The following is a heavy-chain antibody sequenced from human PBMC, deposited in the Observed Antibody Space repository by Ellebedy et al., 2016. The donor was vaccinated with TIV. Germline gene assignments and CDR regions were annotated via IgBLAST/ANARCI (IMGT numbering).Heavy chain of an antibody. D-gene: IGHD3-10*01. CDR2: IYPGDSDT. Sequence: GESLKISCKGSGYSFTSYWIGWVRQMPGKGLEWMGIIYPGDSDTRYSPSFQGQVTISADKSISTAYLQWSSLKASDTAMYYCARDFFYAGFGSYWYFDLWGRGTLVTVSS. CDR3: ARDFFYAGFGSYWYFDL. J-gene: IGHJ2*01. V-gene: IGHV5-51*01. CDR1: GYSFTSYW.